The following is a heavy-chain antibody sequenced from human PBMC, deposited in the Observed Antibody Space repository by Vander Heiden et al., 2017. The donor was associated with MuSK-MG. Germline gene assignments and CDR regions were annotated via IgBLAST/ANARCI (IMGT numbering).Heavy chain of an antibody. J-gene: IGHJ3*02. CDR3: ARDSNYCSSTSCYAWGAFDI. V-gene: IGHV4-59*01. D-gene: IGHD2-2*01. CDR1: GGSISSYY. Sequence: QVQLQASGPGLVKPSETLSLTCTVSGGSISSYYWSWIRQPPGKGLEWIGYIYYSGSTNYNPSLKSRVTISVDTSKNQFSLKLSSVTAADTAVHYCARDSNYCSSTSCYAWGAFDIWGQGTMVTVSS. CDR2: IYYSGST.